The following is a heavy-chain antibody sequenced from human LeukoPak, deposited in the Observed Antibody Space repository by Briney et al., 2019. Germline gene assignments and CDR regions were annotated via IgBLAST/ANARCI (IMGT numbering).Heavy chain of an antibody. D-gene: IGHD6-13*01. CDR1: GYSISSGYY. CDR2: IYHSGST. Sequence: SETLSLTCTVSGYSISSGYYWGWIRQPPGKGLEWIGSIYHSGSTYYNPSLKSRVTISVDTSKNQFSLKLSSVTAADTAVYYCARGGSWYFDYWGQGTLVAVSS. CDR3: ARGGSWYFDY. J-gene: IGHJ4*02. V-gene: IGHV4-38-2*02.